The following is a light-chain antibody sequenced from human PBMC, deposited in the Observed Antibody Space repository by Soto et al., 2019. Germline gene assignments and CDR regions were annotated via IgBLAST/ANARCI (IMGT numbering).Light chain of an antibody. CDR1: KNDIGVYDF. V-gene: IGLV2-8*01. CDR2: EVV. CDR3: KSYAGSNTYV. J-gene: IGLJ1*01. Sequence: ALTQPPSASGSPGQSVTISCTGTKNDIGVYDFVSWYQHHPGRAPRLIIYEVVQRPSGVPDRFSGSKSGNTASLTVSGLQAADEADYFCKSYAGSNTYVFGSGTKVTVL.